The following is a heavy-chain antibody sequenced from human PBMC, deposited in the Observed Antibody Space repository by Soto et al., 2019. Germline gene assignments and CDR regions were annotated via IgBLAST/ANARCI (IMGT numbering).Heavy chain of an antibody. D-gene: IGHD1-1*01. Sequence: EVQLLESGGGLVQPGGSLRLSCVGSGFTFSSYDMTWVRQAPGKGLEWVSSFSFYGRRDNTYYADSVKGRFTISRDNSRNPVYLQMDNLRVEDTAVYYCAKSLYNDTGGPNDPWGQGTLVTVSS. CDR2: FSFYGRRDNT. CDR1: GFTFSSYD. J-gene: IGHJ5*02. V-gene: IGHV3-23*01. CDR3: AKSLYNDTGGPNDP.